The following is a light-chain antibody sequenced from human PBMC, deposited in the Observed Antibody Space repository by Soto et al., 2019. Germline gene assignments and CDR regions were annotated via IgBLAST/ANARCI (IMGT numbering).Light chain of an antibody. CDR3: SSSAGSNKSI. CDR2: EVS. Sequence: QLVLTQPPSASGSPGQSVTISCTGTSSDIGIYNYVSWYQQYPGKAPKLMIYEVSKRPSGVPDRFSGSKSGNTASLTVSGLQAEDEADYYCSSSAGSNKSIFGGGTKVTVL. J-gene: IGLJ2*01. V-gene: IGLV2-8*01. CDR1: SSDIGIYNY.